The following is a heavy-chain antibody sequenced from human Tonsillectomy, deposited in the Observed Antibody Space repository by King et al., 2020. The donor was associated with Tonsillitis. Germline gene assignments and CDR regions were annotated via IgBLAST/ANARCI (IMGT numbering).Heavy chain of an antibody. CDR2: INHSGST. Sequence: VQLQQWGAGLLKPSETLSLTCDVYGGSFSGFYWTWIRQPPGKGLEWIGEINHSGSTNYNPSLKSRVTISVHTSKNQFSLKLNSVTAADTAVYYCARFVVVPAAIAERGYYGMDVWGQGTTVTVSS. CDR3: ARFVVVPAAIAERGYYGMDV. V-gene: IGHV4-34*01. CDR1: GGSFSGFY. J-gene: IGHJ6*02. D-gene: IGHD2-2*01.